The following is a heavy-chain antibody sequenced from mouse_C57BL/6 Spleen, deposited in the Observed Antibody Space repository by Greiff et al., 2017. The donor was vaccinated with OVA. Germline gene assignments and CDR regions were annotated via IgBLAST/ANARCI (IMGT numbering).Heavy chain of an antibody. CDR3: ARDGFRYGSSYSAMDY. CDR2: IRYDGSN. V-gene: IGHV3-6*01. Sequence: EVQLQESGPGLVKPSQSLSLTCSVTGYSITSGYYWNWIRKFPGNKLEWMGYIRYDGSNNYNPSLKNRISITRDTSKNQFFLKLNSVTTEDTATYYCARDGFRYGSSYSAMDYWGQGTSVTVSS. J-gene: IGHJ4*01. D-gene: IGHD1-1*01. CDR1: GYSITSGYY.